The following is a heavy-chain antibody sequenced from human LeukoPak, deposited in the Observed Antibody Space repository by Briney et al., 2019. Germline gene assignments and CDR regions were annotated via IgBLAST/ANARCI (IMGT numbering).Heavy chain of an antibody. J-gene: IGHJ5*02. CDR3: AKSPPRRWYDEWFDP. Sequence: PGGTLRLFCRASGFLFSSYGMIWVRRAPGKGLEWVSAISGSGRSTYYADSVKGRFTISRDNSKNTLYLQMNSLRAEDTAVYYCAKSPPRRWYDEWFDPWGQGTLVTVSS. CDR2: ISGSGRST. D-gene: IGHD6-13*01. CDR1: GFLFSSYG. V-gene: IGHV3-23*01.